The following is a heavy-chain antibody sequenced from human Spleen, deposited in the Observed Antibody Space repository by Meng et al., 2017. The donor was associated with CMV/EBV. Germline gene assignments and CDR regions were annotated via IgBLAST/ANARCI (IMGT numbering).Heavy chain of an antibody. CDR3: ARDRSVY. CDR1: GFTFSSYS. CDR2: ISSSSSYI. J-gene: IGHJ4*02. Sequence: SLRLSCAASGFTFSSYSMNWVRQAPGKGLEWVSSISSSSSYICYADSVKGRFTISRDNAKNSLYLQMNSLRAEDTAVYYCARDRSVYWGQGTLVTVSS. V-gene: IGHV3-21*01.